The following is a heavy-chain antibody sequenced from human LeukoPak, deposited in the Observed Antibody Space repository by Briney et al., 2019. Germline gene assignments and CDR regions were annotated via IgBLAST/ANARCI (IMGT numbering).Heavy chain of an antibody. CDR1: GYTFTSYD. D-gene: IGHD6-19*01. Sequence: ASVKVSCKASGYTFTSYDINWVRQATGQGLEWMGWMNPNSGNTGYAQKFQGRVTITRNTSISTAYMELSRLRSDDTAVYYCARIDQWPRGTYNWFDPWGQGTLVTVSS. CDR2: MNPNSGNT. J-gene: IGHJ5*02. CDR3: ARIDQWPRGTYNWFDP. V-gene: IGHV1-8*03.